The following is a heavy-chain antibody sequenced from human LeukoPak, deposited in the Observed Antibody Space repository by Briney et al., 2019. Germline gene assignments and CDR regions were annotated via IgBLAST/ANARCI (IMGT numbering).Heavy chain of an antibody. Sequence: ASVKVSCKADGGTFSTFSISWVRQAPGQGLEWMGGITPLHAAPNYAQKFQGRLTVFPDESSNTAYMELTGLRRGDTGVYYCAREGSWVTSSSFDHWGQGTLVTVSS. CDR1: GGTFSTFS. CDR3: AREGSWVTSSSFDH. J-gene: IGHJ4*02. D-gene: IGHD6-6*01. CDR2: ITPLHAAP. V-gene: IGHV1-69*13.